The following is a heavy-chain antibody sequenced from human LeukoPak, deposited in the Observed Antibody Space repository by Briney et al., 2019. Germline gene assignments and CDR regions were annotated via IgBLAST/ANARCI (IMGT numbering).Heavy chain of an antibody. CDR2: IHYSGST. CDR1: GGSISSYY. D-gene: IGHD2-15*01. CDR3: ARGVSGYCSGGSCSPLDYYYMDV. J-gene: IGHJ6*03. Sequence: KASETLSLTCTVSGGSISSYYWSWIRQPPGKGLEWIGYIHYSGSTNYNPSLKSRVTISVDTSKNQFSLKLSSMTAADTAVYYCARGVSGYCSGGSCSPLDYYYMDVWGKGTTVTVSS. V-gene: IGHV4-59*12.